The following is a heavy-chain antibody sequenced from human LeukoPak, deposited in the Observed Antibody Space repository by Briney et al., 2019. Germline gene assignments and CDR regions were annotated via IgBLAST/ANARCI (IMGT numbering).Heavy chain of an antibody. V-gene: IGHV3-23*01. CDR2: ISGSGVSA. D-gene: IGHD3/OR15-3a*01. CDR1: GFTFSSYT. J-gene: IGHJ3*02. Sequence: GGSLRLSCAASGFTFSSYTMSWVRQAPGKGLEWVSSISGSGVSAYYADYVKGRFTLSRDNSKNTLYLQINSLRAEDTAVYYCAKQWRGTGDAFDIWGQGTMVTVSS. CDR3: AKQWRGTGDAFDI.